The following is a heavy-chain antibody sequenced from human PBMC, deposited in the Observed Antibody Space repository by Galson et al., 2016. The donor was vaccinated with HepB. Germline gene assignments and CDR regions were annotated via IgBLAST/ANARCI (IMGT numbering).Heavy chain of an antibody. CDR3: ARVIKGFTDY. CDR2: INTEGTIT. CDR1: GFTFSPYW. D-gene: IGHD3-16*01. V-gene: IGHV3-74*01. J-gene: IGHJ4*02. Sequence: SLRLSCAASGFTFSPYWMHWVRQAPGKGLVWVSQINTEGTITTYADSVKGRFTSSRENAKNTLYLQMNSLRDEDTAVYYCARVIKGFTDYWGQGTLVTVSS.